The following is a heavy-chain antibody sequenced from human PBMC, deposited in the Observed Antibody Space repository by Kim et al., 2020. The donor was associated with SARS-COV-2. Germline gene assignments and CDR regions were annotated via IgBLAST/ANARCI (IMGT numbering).Heavy chain of an antibody. J-gene: IGHJ4*02. CDR3: TRHPPVDYFDY. V-gene: IGHV4-39*01. Sequence: TDYIPPHERRVTISVDTSKNQFSLKLSSVTAADTAVYYCTRHPPVDYFDYWGQGTLVTVSS. CDR2: T.